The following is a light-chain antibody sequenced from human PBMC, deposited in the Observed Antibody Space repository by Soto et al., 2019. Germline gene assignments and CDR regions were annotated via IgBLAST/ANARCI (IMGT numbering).Light chain of an antibody. Sequence: SYELTQPLSVSVSPGQTASITCSGDKLGHKYACWYQQKPGQSPVLVIYQDNKRPSGIPERFSGSNSGNTATLTISGTQAMDEADYYCQAWDSSTGVFGTGTKLTVL. CDR2: QDN. V-gene: IGLV3-1*01. CDR3: QAWDSSTGV. CDR1: KLGHKY. J-gene: IGLJ1*01.